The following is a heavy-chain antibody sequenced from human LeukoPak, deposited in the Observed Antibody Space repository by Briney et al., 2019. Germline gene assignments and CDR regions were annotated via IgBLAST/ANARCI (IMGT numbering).Heavy chain of an antibody. CDR2: IIPIFGTA. V-gene: IGHV1-69*05. Sequence: SVKVSCKASGGTFSSYAISWVRQAPGQGLEWMGGIIPIFGTANYAQKFQGRVTITTDESTSTAYMELSSLRSEDTAVYYCARERGITGTTFDAFDIWGQGTMVTVSS. CDR1: GGTFSSYA. CDR3: ARERGITGTTFDAFDI. J-gene: IGHJ3*02. D-gene: IGHD1-7*01.